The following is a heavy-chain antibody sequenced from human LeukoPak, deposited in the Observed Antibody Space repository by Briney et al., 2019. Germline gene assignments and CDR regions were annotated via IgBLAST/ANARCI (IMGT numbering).Heavy chain of an antibody. Sequence: KSGGSLRLSCEGSGFTFSGYYMSWIRQAPGKGLEWVSYINPSGSTIYYADSVKGRFTISRDSAKKSLDLQMYSLRAEDTAVYYCARVRGSGFCSGSSCAKDPGYYYYMDVWGKGTTVTVSS. CDR2: INPSGSTI. CDR3: ARVRGSGFCSGSSCAKDPGYYYYMDV. D-gene: IGHD2-2*01. CDR1: GFTFSGYY. J-gene: IGHJ6*03. V-gene: IGHV3-11*01.